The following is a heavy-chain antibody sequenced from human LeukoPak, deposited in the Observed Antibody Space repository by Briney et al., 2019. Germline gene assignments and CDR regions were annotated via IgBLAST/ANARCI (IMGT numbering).Heavy chain of an antibody. CDR3: AKNYYYDSSGYYFDP. D-gene: IGHD3-22*01. J-gene: IGHJ5*02. CDR1: GLAFSAYK. Sequence: GGSLRLSCAASGLAFSAYKMHWVRQAPRKGLVWVSRISTDGYTTDYADFVQGRFTASRDNTKNTWSLEMNSLRAEDTAVYYCAKNYYYDSSGYYFDPWGQGTLVTVSS. CDR2: ISTDGYTT. V-gene: IGHV3-74*01.